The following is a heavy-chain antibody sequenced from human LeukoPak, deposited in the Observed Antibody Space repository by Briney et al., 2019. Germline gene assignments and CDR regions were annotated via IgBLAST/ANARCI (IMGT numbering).Heavy chain of an antibody. CDR2: VDLGGTP. CDR3: AREGAYCSGTDCFATTVDA. D-gene: IGHD2-2*01. Sequence: SQTLSLTCNVSGYSISSGDYYWTWIRQPAGKGLEWIGRVDLGGTPSNNHSLISRVTVSVDPSKNQFSLSLTSVTAADTATYYCAREGAYCSGTDCFATTVDAWGPGALVTVSS. V-gene: IGHV4-61*02. J-gene: IGHJ5*02. CDR1: GYSISSGDYY.